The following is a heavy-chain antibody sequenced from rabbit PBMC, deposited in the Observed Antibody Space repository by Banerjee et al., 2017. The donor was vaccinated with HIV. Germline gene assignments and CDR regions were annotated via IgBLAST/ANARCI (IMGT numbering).Heavy chain of an antibody. J-gene: IGHJ4*01. CDR3: ARLVIGYIGYGPLNL. Sequence: QSLEESGGDLVKPGASLTLTCTASGFDFSSSYCMCWVRQAPGKGLEWIACIYTSTGSTYYASWAKGRFTISKTSSTTVTLQMTSLTAADTATYFCARLVIGYIGYGPLNLWGPGTLVTVS. V-gene: IGHV1S40*01. D-gene: IGHD7-1*01. CDR2: IYTSTGST. CDR1: GFDFSSSYC.